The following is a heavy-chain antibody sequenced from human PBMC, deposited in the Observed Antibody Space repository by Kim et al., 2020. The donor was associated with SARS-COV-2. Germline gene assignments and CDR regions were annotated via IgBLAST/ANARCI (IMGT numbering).Heavy chain of an antibody. CDR2: IDSGGNT. CDR3: ASGPGLPNGMDV. D-gene: IGHD2-15*01. J-gene: IGHJ6*02. V-gene: IGHV3-66*01. Sequence: GGSLRLSCAASGFTVSTNYMSWVRQAPGKGLEWVSVIDSGGNTFYADSVKGRFTVSRESSKNTVYLQMNSLRAEDTAVYSCASGPGLPNGMDVWGQGTTV. CDR1: GFTVSTNY.